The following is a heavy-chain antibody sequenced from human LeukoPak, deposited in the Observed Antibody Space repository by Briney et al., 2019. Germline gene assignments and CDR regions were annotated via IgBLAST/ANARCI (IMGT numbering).Heavy chain of an antibody. D-gene: IGHD3/OR15-3a*01. CDR3: AREGYDLSQDYFAMDV. J-gene: IGHJ6*02. Sequence: GGSLRLSCAASGFTLSAYSMNWVRQAPGNGLEWVSYISPSSNYKYYADSLKGRITISRDNAKNSLYLQMNSLRAEDTAVYYCAREGYDLSQDYFAMDVWGQGTTVTVSS. CDR1: GFTLSAYS. V-gene: IGHV3-21*01. CDR2: ISPSSNYK.